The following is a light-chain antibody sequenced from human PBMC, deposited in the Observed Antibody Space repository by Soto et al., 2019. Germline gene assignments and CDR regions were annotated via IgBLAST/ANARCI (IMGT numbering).Light chain of an antibody. Sequence: DIEMTQSPSTLSASVGDRVTITCRASQTIRRWLAWYQQRPGKPPKVLIYDASTLESGVPARFSGSGSETEFTLTISSLQPEDSATYYFQHYNSDPCTFGQGTKVEIK. J-gene: IGKJ1*01. V-gene: IGKV1-5*01. CDR2: DAS. CDR3: QHYNSDPCT. CDR1: QTIRRW.